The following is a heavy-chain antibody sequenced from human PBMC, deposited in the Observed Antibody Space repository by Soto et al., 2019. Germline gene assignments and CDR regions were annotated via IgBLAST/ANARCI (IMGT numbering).Heavy chain of an antibody. Sequence: EVQLVESGGGLVQPGGSLRLSCTASGFTFGIYSMNWVRKAPGKGLEWVSYISGSRSPIYYADSVQGRFTISRDNAKSSLYLQMNSLRDDDTAVYYCARDREGGSYFDYWGQGTLVTVSS. CDR3: ARDREGGSYFDY. CDR1: GFTFGIYS. J-gene: IGHJ4*02. V-gene: IGHV3-48*02. D-gene: IGHD1-26*01. CDR2: ISGSRSPI.